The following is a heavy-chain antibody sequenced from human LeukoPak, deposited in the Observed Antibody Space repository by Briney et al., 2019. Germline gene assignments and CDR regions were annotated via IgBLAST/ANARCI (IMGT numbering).Heavy chain of an antibody. V-gene: IGHV3-9*01. J-gene: IGHJ4*02. CDR2: NSWNSGSI. CDR1: GFTFYDYA. CDR3: AKVLHYYDSSGSFDY. Sequence: GGSLRLSCAASGFTFYDYAMPRVRQAPGKGLEWVSGNSWNSGSIGYADSVKGRFTISRDNAKNSLYLQMNSLRAEDTALYYCAKVLHYYDSSGSFDYWGQGTLVTVSS. D-gene: IGHD3-22*01.